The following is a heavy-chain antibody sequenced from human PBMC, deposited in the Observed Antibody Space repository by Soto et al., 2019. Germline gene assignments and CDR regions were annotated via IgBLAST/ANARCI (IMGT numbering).Heavy chain of an antibody. CDR2: ISWNSGSI. Sequence: GGSLRLSCAASGFTFDDYAMHWVRQAPGKGLEWVSGISWNSGSIGYADSVKGRFTISRDNAKNSLYLQMNSLRAEDTALYYCAKDGDCLWFGRGCDYYMDVWGKGTTVTVSS. CDR3: AKDGDCLWFGRGCDYYMDV. V-gene: IGHV3-9*01. D-gene: IGHD3-10*01. CDR1: GFTFDDYA. J-gene: IGHJ6*03.